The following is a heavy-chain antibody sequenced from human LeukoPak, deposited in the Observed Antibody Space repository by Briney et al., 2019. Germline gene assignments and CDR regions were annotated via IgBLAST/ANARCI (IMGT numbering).Heavy chain of an antibody. D-gene: IGHD3-10*01. CDR2: IYYSGST. CDR3: ARESYYYGSGSYRYYFDY. J-gene: IGHJ4*02. CDR1: GGSFSGYY. Sequence: MASETLSLTCAVYGGSFSGYYWSWIRQPPGKGLEWIGYIYYSGSTNYNPSLKSRVTISVDTSKNQFSLKLSSVTAADTAVYYCARESYYYGSGSYRYYFDYWGQGTLVTVSS. V-gene: IGHV4-59*01.